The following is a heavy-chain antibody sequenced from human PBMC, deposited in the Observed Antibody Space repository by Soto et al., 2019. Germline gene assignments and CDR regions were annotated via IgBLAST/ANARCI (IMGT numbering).Heavy chain of an antibody. CDR1: GYSFTSYW. Sequence: GESLKISCKGSGYSFTSYWIGWVRQMPGKGLEWMGIIYPGDSDTRYSPSFQGQVTISADKSISTAYLQWSSLKASDTAMYYCARQAGEGIAAAGTPGYWGQGTLVTVSS. V-gene: IGHV5-51*01. CDR3: ARQAGEGIAAAGTPGY. CDR2: IYPGDSDT. D-gene: IGHD6-13*01. J-gene: IGHJ4*02.